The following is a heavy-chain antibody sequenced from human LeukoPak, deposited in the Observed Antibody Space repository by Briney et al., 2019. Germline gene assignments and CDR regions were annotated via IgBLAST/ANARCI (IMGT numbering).Heavy chain of an antibody. CDR3: ARDAPGFKVLVNAFDI. Sequence: GGSLRLSCAASGFTFSRYSMNWVRQAPGKGLEWVSSISSSSSYIYYADSVKGRFTISRDNAKNSLYLQMNSLRAEDTAVYYCARDAPGFKVLVNAFDIWGQGTMVTVSS. CDR1: GFTFSRYS. CDR2: ISSSSSYI. D-gene: IGHD2-8*02. J-gene: IGHJ3*02. V-gene: IGHV3-21*01.